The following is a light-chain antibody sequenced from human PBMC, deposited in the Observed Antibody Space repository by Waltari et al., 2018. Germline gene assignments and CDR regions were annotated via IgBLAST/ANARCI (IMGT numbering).Light chain of an antibody. CDR2: DAY. CDR1: QSISSW. V-gene: IGKV1-5*01. CDR3: QQYNSSSGT. J-gene: IGKJ1*01. Sequence: DIQMTQSPSTLSASVGDRVTLTCRASQSISSWLAWYQQRPGKAPKLLIYDAYSLQSGVPSRFSGSGFGKEFTLTISSLQPDDFATYYCQQYNSSSGTFGQGTEVEIK.